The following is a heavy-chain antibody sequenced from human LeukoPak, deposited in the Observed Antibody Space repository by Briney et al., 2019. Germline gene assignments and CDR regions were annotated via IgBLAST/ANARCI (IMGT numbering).Heavy chain of an antibody. Sequence: PGGSLRLSCAASGFTFSSYAMSWVRQAPGKGLEWVANIRGDESRKYYLDSVTGRFTISRDNAKNSLYLQMNSLRAEDTAVYYCAREGDSSGIPFDYWGQGTLVTVSS. J-gene: IGHJ4*02. CDR1: GFTFSSYA. D-gene: IGHD3-22*01. CDR3: AREGDSSGIPFDY. CDR2: IRGDESRK. V-gene: IGHV3-7*01.